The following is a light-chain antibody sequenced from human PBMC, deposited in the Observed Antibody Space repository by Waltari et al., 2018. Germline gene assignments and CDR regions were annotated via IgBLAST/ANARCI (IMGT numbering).Light chain of an antibody. CDR3: LQYNSNPFT. J-gene: IGKJ3*01. V-gene: IGKV1-17*01. CDR1: QDISTY. Sequence: DIQMTQSPSSLSASAGDRVTITCRASQDISTYLNWYQQKPGKAPKRLIYAPSSLESGVPSRFSGSGSGTDFTLTITSLQPEDFATYYCLQYNSNPFTFGPGTKLDIK. CDR2: APS.